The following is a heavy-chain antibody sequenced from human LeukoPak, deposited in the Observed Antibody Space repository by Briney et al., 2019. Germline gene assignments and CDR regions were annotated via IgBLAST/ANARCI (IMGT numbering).Heavy chain of an antibody. V-gene: IGHV3-21*01. CDR1: GFTFSSYS. D-gene: IGHD3-22*01. CDR3: ARETQLWSPITMIEVPRLDY. J-gene: IGHJ4*02. CDR2: ISSSSSYI. Sequence: AGSLRLSCAASGFTFSSYSMNWVRQAPGKGLEWVSSISSSSSYIYYADSVKGRFTISRDNAKNSLYLQMNSLRAEDTAAYYCARETQLWSPITMIEVPRLDYWGQGTLVTVSS.